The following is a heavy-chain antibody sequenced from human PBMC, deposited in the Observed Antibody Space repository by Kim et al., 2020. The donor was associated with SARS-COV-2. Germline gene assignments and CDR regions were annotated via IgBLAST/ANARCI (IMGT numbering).Heavy chain of an antibody. CDR2: GIA. D-gene: IGHD2-21*02. V-gene: IGHV1-69*04. Sequence: GIANYAQKVQGRVTITADKSTSTAYMELSSLRSEDTAVYYCARADSYFDYWGQGTLVTVSS. J-gene: IGHJ4*02. CDR3: ARADSYFDY.